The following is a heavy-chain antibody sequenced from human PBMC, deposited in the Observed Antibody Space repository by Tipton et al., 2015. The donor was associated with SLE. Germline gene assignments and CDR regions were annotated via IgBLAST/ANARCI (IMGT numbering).Heavy chain of an antibody. Sequence: GSLRLSCAASEFTFSTYPMSWVRQAPGKGLEWVSVIDGSGGSTYYADSVKGRFTISRDNSKNTLYLQMNSLRVEDTAVYYCAKDRGMERWGQGSLVTVSS. J-gene: IGHJ4*02. CDR2: IDGSGGST. V-gene: IGHV3-23*01. CDR1: EFTFSTYP. CDR3: AKDRGMER. D-gene: IGHD1-26*01.